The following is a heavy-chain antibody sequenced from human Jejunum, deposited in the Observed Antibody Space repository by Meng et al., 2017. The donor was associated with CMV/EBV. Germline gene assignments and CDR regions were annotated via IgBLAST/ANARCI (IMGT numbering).Heavy chain of an antibody. J-gene: IGHJ4*02. CDR3: ARASPNWNYVIDY. Sequence: TVSGGSIGTYYWSWIRQPPGKGLEWIGHIYYSGSTNFNPSLKSRVTISLDMSKKQFSLRLSSVTAEDTAVYYCARASPNWNYVIDYWGQGTLVTVSS. D-gene: IGHD1-7*01. CDR1: GGSIGTYY. V-gene: IGHV4-59*01. CDR2: IYYSGST.